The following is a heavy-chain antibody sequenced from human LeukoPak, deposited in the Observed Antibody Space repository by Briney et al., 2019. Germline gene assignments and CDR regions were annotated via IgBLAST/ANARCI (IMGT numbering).Heavy chain of an antibody. Sequence: SETLSLTCTVSGGSISSSSYYWGWIRQPPGKGLEWIGSIYYSGSTYYNPSLKSRVTISVDTSKNQFSLKLSSVTAADTAVYYCARGMEGYCSSTSCSHYYYMDVWGKGTTVTVSS. CDR3: ARGMEGYCSSTSCSHYYYMDV. CDR1: GGSISSSSYY. J-gene: IGHJ6*03. CDR2: IYYSGST. D-gene: IGHD2-2*01. V-gene: IGHV4-39*01.